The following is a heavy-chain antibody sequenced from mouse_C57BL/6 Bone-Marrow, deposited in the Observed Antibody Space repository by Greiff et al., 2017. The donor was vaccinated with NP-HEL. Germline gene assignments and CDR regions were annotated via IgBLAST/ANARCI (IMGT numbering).Heavy chain of an antibody. Sequence: QVQLQQSGPGLVAPSQSLSITCTVSGFSLTSYGVHWVRQPPGKGLEWLVVIWRDGSTTYNSAPKSRLSISKDNTKSQGVLKMNSLQTDDTAMYYCARPDYDGGAFAYWGQGTLVTVSA. CDR3: ARPDYDGGAFAY. V-gene: IGHV2-6*03. CDR1: GFSLTSYG. D-gene: IGHD2-4*01. CDR2: IWRDGST. J-gene: IGHJ3*01.